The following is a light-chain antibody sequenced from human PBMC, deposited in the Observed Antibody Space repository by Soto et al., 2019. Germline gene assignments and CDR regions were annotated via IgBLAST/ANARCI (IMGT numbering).Light chain of an antibody. CDR2: ATS. Sequence: QMTQSPSSLSASVGDRVTITCRASQSISTFLNWYQQKLGKAPKLLIYATSNLQGGVPSRFSGSGFGTDFTLTITSLQPEDFASYYCQQSSDSPQTFGQGNKVEI. V-gene: IGKV1-39*01. J-gene: IGKJ1*01. CDR3: QQSSDSPQT. CDR1: QSISTF.